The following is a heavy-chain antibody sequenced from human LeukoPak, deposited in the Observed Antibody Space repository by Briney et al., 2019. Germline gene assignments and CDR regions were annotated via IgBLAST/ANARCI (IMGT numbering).Heavy chain of an antibody. CDR2: ISISTSYT. J-gene: IGHJ6*02. CDR3: VRALGVVTLQSSVPSAYGLDV. D-gene: IGHD4-23*01. Sequence: GGSLRLSCAASGFIFSDYYMSWIRQAPGKGLEWVSYISISTSYTYYADSMKGRFTVSRDNAKNSLYLQMSSLRADDTAVYYCVRALGVVTLQSSVPSAYGLDVWGQGTTVTVSS. CDR1: GFIFSDYY. V-gene: IGHV3-11*05.